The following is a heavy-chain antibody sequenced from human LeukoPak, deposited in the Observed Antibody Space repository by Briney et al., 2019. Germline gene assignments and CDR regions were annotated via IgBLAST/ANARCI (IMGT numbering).Heavy chain of an antibody. V-gene: IGHV1-8*01. J-gene: IGHJ6*03. CDR2: IDPNSGNT. CDR3: ARGLRYSSSWYGLHYYYYYYMDV. CDR1: GYTFTSYD. Sequence: VASVKVSCKGSGYTFTSYDINWVRQATGQGLEWMGWIDPNSGNTGYAQKFQGRVTMTRNTSISSAYIELSSLRSEDTAVYYCARGLRYSSSWYGLHYYYYYYMDVWGKGTTVTVSS. D-gene: IGHD6-13*01.